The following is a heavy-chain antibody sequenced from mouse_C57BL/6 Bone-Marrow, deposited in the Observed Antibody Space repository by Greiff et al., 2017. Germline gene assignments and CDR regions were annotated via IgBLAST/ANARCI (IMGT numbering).Heavy chain of an antibody. V-gene: IGHV1-54*01. CDR3: ARSYYYGSSFFAY. Sequence: VQLQQSGAELVRPGTSVKVSCKASGYAFTNSLIEWVKQRPGQGLEWIGVINPGSGGTNYNEKFKGKATLTADKSSSTAYMQLSSLTSEDSAVYFCARSYYYGSSFFAYWGQGTLVTVSA. D-gene: IGHD1-1*01. CDR1: GYAFTNSL. J-gene: IGHJ3*01. CDR2: INPGSGGT.